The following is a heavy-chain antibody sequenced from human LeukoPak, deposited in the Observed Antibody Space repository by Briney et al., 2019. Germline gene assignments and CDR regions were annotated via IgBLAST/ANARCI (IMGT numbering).Heavy chain of an antibody. D-gene: IGHD3-10*01. J-gene: IGHJ4*02. V-gene: IGHV3-30*04. CDR1: GFTFSSYA. Sequence: GGSLRLSCAASGFTFSSYAMHWVRQAPGKGLEWVAVISYDGSNKYYADSVKGRFTISRDNSKNTLYLQMNSLRAEDTAVYYCARDRGAMVRGVIDYWGQGTPVTVSS. CDR2: ISYDGSNK. CDR3: ARDRGAMVRGVIDY.